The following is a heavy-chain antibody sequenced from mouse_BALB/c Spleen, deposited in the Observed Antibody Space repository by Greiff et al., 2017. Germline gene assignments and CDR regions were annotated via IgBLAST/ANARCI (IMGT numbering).Heavy chain of an antibody. Sequence: EVKLMESGPGLVKPSQSLSLTCSVTGYSITSGYYWNWIRQFPGNKLEWMGYISYDGSNNYNPSLKNRISITRDTSKNQFFLKLNSVTTEDTATYYCARFYGYDGYYFDYWGQGTTLTVSS. CDR1: GYSITSGYY. CDR2: ISYDGSN. V-gene: IGHV3-6*02. D-gene: IGHD2-2*01. J-gene: IGHJ2*01. CDR3: ARFYGYDGYYFDY.